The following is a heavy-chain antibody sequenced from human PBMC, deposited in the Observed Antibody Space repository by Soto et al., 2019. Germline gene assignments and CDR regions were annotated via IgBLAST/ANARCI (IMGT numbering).Heavy chain of an antibody. Sequence: GGSLRLSCAASGFTFSRSVLHWVRQAPGKGLDYVSAISRYGDNTYYADSVKGRFTISRDNSKNTLYLQMGSLRPDDMAVCYCATGGGGSYSKYWPGRGAYLDYWGLGTLVTVSS. CDR2: ISRYGDNT. CDR3: ATGGGGSYSKYWPGRGAYLDY. J-gene: IGHJ4*02. D-gene: IGHD2-15*01. CDR1: GFTFSRSV. V-gene: IGHV3-64*02.